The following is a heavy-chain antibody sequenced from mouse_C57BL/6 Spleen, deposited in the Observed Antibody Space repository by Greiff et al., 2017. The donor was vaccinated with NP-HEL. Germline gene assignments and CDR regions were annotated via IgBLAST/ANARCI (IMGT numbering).Heavy chain of an antibody. CDR2: IYPGNSDT. Sequence: VQLQQSGTVLARPGASVKMSCKTSGYTFTSYWMHWVKQRPGQGLEWIGAIYPGNSDTSYNQKFKGKAKLTAVTSASTAYMELSSLTNEDSAVYYCARGGTGTGYFDVWGTGTTVTVSS. J-gene: IGHJ1*03. V-gene: IGHV1-5*01. CDR1: GYTFTSYW. CDR3: ARGGTGTGYFDV. D-gene: IGHD4-1*01.